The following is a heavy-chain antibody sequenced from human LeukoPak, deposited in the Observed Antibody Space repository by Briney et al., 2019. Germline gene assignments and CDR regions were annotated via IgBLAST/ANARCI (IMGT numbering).Heavy chain of an antibody. CDR1: GFTFTSYS. V-gene: IGHV3-23*01. D-gene: IGHD3-22*01. CDR2: ISGGGGST. Sequence: GGSLRLSCAASGFTFTSYSMNWVRQAPGKGLEWVSTISGGGGSTYYADSVKGRFTISRDNSKNTLYLQMNSLRAEDTAVYYCAREGSSGYYPYWGQGILVTVSS. CDR3: AREGSSGYYPY. J-gene: IGHJ4*02.